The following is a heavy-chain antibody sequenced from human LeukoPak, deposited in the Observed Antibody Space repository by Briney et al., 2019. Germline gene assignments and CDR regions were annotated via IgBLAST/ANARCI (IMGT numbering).Heavy chain of an antibody. CDR2: ISSSGNSI. Sequence: GRSLRLSCAASGFTFSDYYMRWIRQAPGKGLEWVSYISSSGNSIYYADSVKGRFTISRDNAKNSLYLQMNSLRAEDTAVYYCARVTLGTYYFDYWGQGTLVTVSS. J-gene: IGHJ4*02. V-gene: IGHV3-11*04. CDR3: ARVTLGTYYFDY. CDR1: GFTFSDYY. D-gene: IGHD3-16*01.